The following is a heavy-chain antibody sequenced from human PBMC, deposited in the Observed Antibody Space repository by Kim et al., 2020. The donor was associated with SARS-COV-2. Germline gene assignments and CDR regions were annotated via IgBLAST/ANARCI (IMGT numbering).Heavy chain of an antibody. Sequence: GESLKISCQGSGYEIADYWFAWVRQMPGKGLEYMGIIYPGDSDTRYSPSFRGQVTISADYSISTAYLQWSSLKASDTAMYYCAGAPTSISNPYQFDSWGQGTLVTVSS. D-gene: IGHD2-21*01. CDR2: IYPGDSDT. CDR3: AGAPTSISNPYQFDS. CDR1: GYEIADYW. J-gene: IGHJ4*02. V-gene: IGHV5-51*01.